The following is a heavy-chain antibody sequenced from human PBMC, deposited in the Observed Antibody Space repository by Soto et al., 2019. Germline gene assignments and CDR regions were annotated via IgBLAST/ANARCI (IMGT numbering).Heavy chain of an antibody. J-gene: IGHJ4*02. CDR1: GFTFDDYT. CDR2: ISWDGGST. Sequence: PGGSLRLSCAASGFTFDDYTMHWVRQAPGKGLEWVSLISWDGGSTYYADSVKGRFTISRDNSKNSLYLQMNSLRTEDTVLYYCAKDGNSGSYYLFDYWGQGTLVTVSS. V-gene: IGHV3-43*01. D-gene: IGHD1-26*01. CDR3: AKDGNSGSYYLFDY.